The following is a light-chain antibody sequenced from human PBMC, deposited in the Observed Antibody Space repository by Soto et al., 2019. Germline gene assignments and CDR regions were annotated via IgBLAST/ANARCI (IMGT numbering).Light chain of an antibody. Sequence: EIVLTQSPATLSLSPGDRATLSCRANQSVGSSLAWIRQRPGQAPSLVIYDAFNRASGTPARFSGRGSGTDFTLTISSLESADFATYYCQQRSTWPMTFGQGTRLEI. CDR3: QQRSTWPMT. J-gene: IGKJ5*01. CDR2: DAF. V-gene: IGKV3-11*01. CDR1: QSVGSS.